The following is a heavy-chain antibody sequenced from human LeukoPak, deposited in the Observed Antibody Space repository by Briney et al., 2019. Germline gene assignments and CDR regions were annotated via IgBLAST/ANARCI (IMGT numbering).Heavy chain of an antibody. CDR2: IYYTGST. CDR1: GGSISSGSYF. V-gene: IGHV4-39*07. J-gene: IGHJ6*03. D-gene: IGHD3-10*01. Sequence: SETLSLTCTVSGGSISSGSYFWGWIRQPPGKGLEWIGSIYYTGSTYYNASLKSRVTIFIDMSKNQFSLKLSSVTAADTAVYYCARGRSSMVRGYYYYYMDVWGKGTTVTISS. CDR3: ARGRSSMVRGYYYYYMDV.